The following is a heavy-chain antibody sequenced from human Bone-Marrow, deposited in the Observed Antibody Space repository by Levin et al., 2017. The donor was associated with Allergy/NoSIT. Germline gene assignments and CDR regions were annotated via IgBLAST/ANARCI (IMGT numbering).Heavy chain of an antibody. CDR2: IYWDDER. CDR1: GFSLSTHGVG. J-gene: IGHJ4*02. Sequence: SGSTLVKPTQTLTLTCTFSGFSLSTHGVGVGWIRQPPGKALEWVALIYWDDERSYSPSLMSRLTITKDTSKNQVVLSMTNMDPVDTATYFCAHDKTGYTGYAFDYWGPGTLVTVSS. D-gene: IGHD5-12*01. CDR3: AHDKTGYTGYAFDY. V-gene: IGHV2-5*02.